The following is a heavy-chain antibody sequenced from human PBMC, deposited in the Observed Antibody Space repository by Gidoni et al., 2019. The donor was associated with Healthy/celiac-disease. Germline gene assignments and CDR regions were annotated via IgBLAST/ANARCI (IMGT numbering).Heavy chain of an antibody. Sequence: QVQLVQSGAEVKKPGASVKVSCKASGYTFTSYGISWVRQAPGQGLEWMGWISAYNGNTNYAQKLQGRVTMTTDTSTSTAYMELRSLRSDDTAVYYCARDEDAVGATTYYYYYGMDVWGQGTTVTVSS. CDR2: ISAYNGNT. CDR1: GYTFTSYG. D-gene: IGHD1-26*01. V-gene: IGHV1-18*04. J-gene: IGHJ6*02. CDR3: ARDEDAVGATTYYYYYGMDV.